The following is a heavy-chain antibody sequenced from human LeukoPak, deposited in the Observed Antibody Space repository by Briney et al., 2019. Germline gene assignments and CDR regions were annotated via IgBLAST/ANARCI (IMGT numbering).Heavy chain of an antibody. CDR1: GYTFTGYY. D-gene: IGHD3-9*01. V-gene: IGHV1-2*06. J-gene: IGHJ4*02. CDR3: AGPRHVLRYFDWLSI. CDR2: INPNSGGT. Sequence: ASVKVSCKASGYTFTGYYMHWVRQAPGQGLEWMGRINPNSGGTNYAQKFQGRVTMTRDTSISTAYMELSRLRSDDTAVYYCAGPRHVLRYFDWLSIWGQGTLVTVSS.